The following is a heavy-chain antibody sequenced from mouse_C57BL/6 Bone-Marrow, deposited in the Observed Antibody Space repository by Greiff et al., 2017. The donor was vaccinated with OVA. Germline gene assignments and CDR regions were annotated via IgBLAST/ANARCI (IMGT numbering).Heavy chain of an antibody. CDR3: AQHEKGYSSNYVGRRGDAMDY. J-gene: IGHJ4*01. CDR2: FYPGSGSI. CDR1: GYTFTEYT. D-gene: IGHD2-5*01. V-gene: IGHV1-62-2*01. Sequence: VQLQQSGAELVKPGASVKLSCKASGYTFTEYTIHWVKQRSGQGLEWIGWFYPGSGSIKYNEKCKDKATLTADKSSSTVYMELSRLTSEDSAVYVCAQHEKGYSSNYVGRRGDAMDYWGQGTSVTVSS.